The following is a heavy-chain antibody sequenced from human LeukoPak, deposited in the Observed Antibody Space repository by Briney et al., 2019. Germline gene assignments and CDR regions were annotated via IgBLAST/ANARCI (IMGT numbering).Heavy chain of an antibody. V-gene: IGHV4-39*07. CDR3: ARGGAAAGWPKYYFDY. CDR2: IYYSGST. CDR1: GGSISSSSYY. J-gene: IGHJ4*02. D-gene: IGHD6-13*01. Sequence: PSETLSLTCTVSGGSISSSSYYWGWIRQPPGKGLEWIGSIYYSGSTYYNPSLKSRVTISVDTSKNQFSLKLSSVTAADTAVYYCARGGAAAGWPKYYFDYWGQGTLVTVSS.